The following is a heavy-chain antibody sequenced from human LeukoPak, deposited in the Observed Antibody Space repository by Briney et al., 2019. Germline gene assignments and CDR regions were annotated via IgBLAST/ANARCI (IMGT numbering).Heavy chain of an antibody. CDR2: IYTSGST. Sequence: SETLSLTCTASGGPFSINNWTWIRQPPGKGLEWIGRIYTSGSTNYNPSLKSRVTMSVDTSKNQFSLKLSSVTAADTAVYYCAREAWRIAGNFDYWGQGTLVTVSS. CDR1: GGPFSINN. J-gene: IGHJ4*02. V-gene: IGHV4-4*07. D-gene: IGHD1-26*01. CDR3: AREAWRIAGNFDY.